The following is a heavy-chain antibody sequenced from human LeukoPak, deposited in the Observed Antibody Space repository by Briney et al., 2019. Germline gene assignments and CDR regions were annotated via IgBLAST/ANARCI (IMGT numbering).Heavy chain of an antibody. D-gene: IGHD6-19*01. CDR1: GYTFTSYG. V-gene: IGHV1-18*01. J-gene: IGHJ4*02. Sequence: ASVKVSCKASGYTFTSYGISWVRQAPGQGPEWMGWISAYNGNTNYAQKLQGRVTMTTDTSTSTAYMELRSLRSDDTAVYYCARMGGIAVAESGAYYFDYWGQGTLVTVSS. CDR2: ISAYNGNT. CDR3: ARMGGIAVAESGAYYFDY.